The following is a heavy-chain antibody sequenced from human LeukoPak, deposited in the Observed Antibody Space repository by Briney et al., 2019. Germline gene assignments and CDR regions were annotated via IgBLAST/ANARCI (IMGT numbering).Heavy chain of an antibody. CDR3: ARETYHYDSSGYPPAAFDI. CDR1: GGSISSYY. V-gene: IGHV4-59*01. CDR2: IYYSGST. Sequence: SETLSLTCTVSGGSISSYYWSWIRQPPGKGLEWIGYIYYSGSTNYNPSLKSRVTISVDTSKNQFSLKLSSVTAADTAVYYCARETYHYDSSGYPPAAFDIWGQGTMVTVSS. J-gene: IGHJ3*02. D-gene: IGHD3-22*01.